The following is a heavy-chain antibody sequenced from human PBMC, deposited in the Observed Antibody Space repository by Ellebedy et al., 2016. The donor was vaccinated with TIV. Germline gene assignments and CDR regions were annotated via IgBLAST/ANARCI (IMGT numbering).Heavy chain of an antibody. V-gene: IGHV3-9*01. CDR1: GFIFDDYA. CDR3: AKAQESTYYYLLDY. D-gene: IGHD3-10*01. Sequence: GGSLRLSXVASGFIFDDYAMHWVRQAPGKGLEWVSGISWNSNSTDYADSVKGRFTISRDNAKNSVYLQMNSLRPEDTALYFCAKAQESTYYYLLDYWGQGTLVTVSS. CDR2: ISWNSNST. J-gene: IGHJ4*02.